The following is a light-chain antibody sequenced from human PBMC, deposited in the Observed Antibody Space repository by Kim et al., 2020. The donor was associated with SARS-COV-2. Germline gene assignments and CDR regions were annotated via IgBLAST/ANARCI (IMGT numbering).Light chain of an antibody. CDR2: EDD. Sequence: VNSSCSRSSGGIDTNYVQWYQQRPGSAPTTVIYEDDQRQSGVPDRFSASVDTSSNSASLVISGLTTEDEADYYCQSYDTTTDHVIFGGGTQLTVL. V-gene: IGLV6-57*03. CDR3: QSYDTTTDHVI. CDR1: SGGIDTNY. J-gene: IGLJ2*01.